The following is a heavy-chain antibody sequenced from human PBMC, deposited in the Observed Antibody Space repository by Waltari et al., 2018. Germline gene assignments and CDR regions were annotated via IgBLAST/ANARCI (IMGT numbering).Heavy chain of an antibody. CDR1: GASVSRNSVT. CDR2: TYYRSKWNN. Sequence: QVHLQQSGPGLVKPSQTLSLTCAISGASVSRNSVTWNWIRPSPSRGLEWLGRTYYRSKWNNDYAVSVKSRITINPDTSRNQFSLQLNPVTPEDTAVYYCARASESSGTYSKVDYWGQGTLVTVSS. D-gene: IGHD1-26*01. V-gene: IGHV6-1*01. CDR3: ARASESSGTYSKVDY. J-gene: IGHJ4*02.